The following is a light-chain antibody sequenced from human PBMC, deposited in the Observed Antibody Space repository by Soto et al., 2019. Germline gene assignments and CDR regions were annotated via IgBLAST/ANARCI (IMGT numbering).Light chain of an antibody. CDR2: GAS. J-gene: IGKJ1*01. V-gene: IGKV3-20*01. CDR1: QSVSSSY. CDR3: QQYGSSPGT. Sequence: ILWTQPPGTLSLSPGERATLSCRASQSVSSSYLAWYKQKPGQAPRLISYGASSRATGIPDRFSGSGSGTEFTLTISRLEPEDFEVYYCQQYGSSPGTFGQGTKVDI.